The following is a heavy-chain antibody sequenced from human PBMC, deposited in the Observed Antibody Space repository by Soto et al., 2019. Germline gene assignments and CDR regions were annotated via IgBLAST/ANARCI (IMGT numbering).Heavy chain of an antibody. CDR3: AHAGDYDLLTFDH. V-gene: IGHV2-5*02. Sequence: QITLKESGPTLVRPAQTLTLTCGFSGFSLSSYGMGVAWIRQPPGKALEWLALIYWDDDKPYSPSLKDRLAISKDTSSNQVVLTITNMDPGDTATYFCAHAGDYDLLTFDHWGPGTLVTVSS. D-gene: IGHD4-17*01. J-gene: IGHJ4*02. CDR1: GFSLSSYGMG. CDR2: IYWDDDK.